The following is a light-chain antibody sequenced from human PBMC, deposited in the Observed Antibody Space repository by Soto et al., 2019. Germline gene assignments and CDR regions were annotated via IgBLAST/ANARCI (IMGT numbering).Light chain of an antibody. CDR3: QQYGSAQS. J-gene: IGKJ1*01. V-gene: IGKV3-20*01. CDR1: QSVSSSY. CDR2: GAS. Sequence: DIVLTQSPGTLSLSPGERATLSCRASQSVSSSYLAWYQQKPGQAPRLLIDGASSRATGIPDRFSGSGSGTYFALTISRPEPEDVAVYYCQQYGSAQSFGQGTKVEIK.